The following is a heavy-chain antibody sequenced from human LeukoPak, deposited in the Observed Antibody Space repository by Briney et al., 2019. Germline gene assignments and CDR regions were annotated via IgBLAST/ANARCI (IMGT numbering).Heavy chain of an antibody. D-gene: IGHD1-1*01. CDR3: TVSGDWSDGGFWFDP. V-gene: IGHV3-53*01. CDR2: IYGGGST. J-gene: IGHJ5*02. Sequence: PGGSLRLSCAASGFTVSSNYMSWVRQAPGKGLEWVSVIYGGGSTYYADSVKGRFTISRDNSKNTLYLQMNSLRAEDTAVYYCTVSGDWSDGGFWFDPWGQGTLVTVSS. CDR1: GFTVSSNY.